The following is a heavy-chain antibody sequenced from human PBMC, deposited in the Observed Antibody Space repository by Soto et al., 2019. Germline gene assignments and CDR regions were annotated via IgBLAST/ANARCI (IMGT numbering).Heavy chain of an antibody. CDR2: IYYSGST. V-gene: IGHV4-61*01. D-gene: IGHD1-7*01. CDR1: GGSVSSGSYY. CDR3: WLQGNWNYEMGAFGI. J-gene: IGHJ3*02. Sequence: PSETLSLTCTVSGGSVSSGSYYWSWIRQPPGKGLEWIGYIYYSGSTNYNPSLKSRVTISVDTSKNQFSLKLSSVTAADTAVYYCWLQGNWNYEMGAFGIWGQGTMVTVSS.